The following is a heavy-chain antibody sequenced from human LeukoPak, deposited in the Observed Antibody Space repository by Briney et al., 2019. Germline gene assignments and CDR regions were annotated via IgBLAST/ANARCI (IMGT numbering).Heavy chain of an antibody. Sequence: GGSLRLPCAASGFTLSSYTMNWVRQAPGKGLEWVSAISGSGGSTYYADSVKGRFTISRDNSKNTLYLQMNSLRAEDTAVYYCALGGRGYWGQGTLVTVSS. CDR2: ISGSGGST. CDR3: ALGGRGY. CDR1: GFTLSSYT. V-gene: IGHV3-23*01. D-gene: IGHD3-16*01. J-gene: IGHJ4*02.